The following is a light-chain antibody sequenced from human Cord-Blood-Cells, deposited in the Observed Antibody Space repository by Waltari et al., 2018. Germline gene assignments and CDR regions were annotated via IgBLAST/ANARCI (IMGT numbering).Light chain of an antibody. J-gene: IGKJ2*03. CDR2: AAS. Sequence: DIQMTQSPSSVSASVGDRVTITCRASQGISSWLAWYPQKPGKAPKLLIYAASRLQSWVPTRFSGSGAGTDFTLTISSLQPEDFATYYCQQANSFPYSFGQGTKLEIK. CDR1: QGISSW. CDR3: QQANSFPYS. V-gene: IGKV1D-12*01.